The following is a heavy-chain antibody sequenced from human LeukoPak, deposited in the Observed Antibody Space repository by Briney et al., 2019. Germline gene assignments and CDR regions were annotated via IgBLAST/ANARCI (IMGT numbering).Heavy chain of an antibody. CDR2: INPSGDNT. Sequence: ASVKVSCKASGYTFTNNFMHWVRQAPGQGLEWMGIINPSGDNTWYAQKFQGRVTMTRNMATSTDYMEVSSLRSEDTAVYYCARDNSVGDSAWWFDPWGQGTLVTVSS. CDR1: GYTFTNNF. V-gene: IGHV1-46*01. CDR3: ARDNSVGDSAWWFDP. J-gene: IGHJ5*02. D-gene: IGHD5-12*01.